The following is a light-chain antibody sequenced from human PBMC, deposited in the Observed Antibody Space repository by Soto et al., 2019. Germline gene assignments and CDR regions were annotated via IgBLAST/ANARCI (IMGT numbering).Light chain of an antibody. Sequence: QSVLTQPASVSGSPGQSITISCTGTISDFVVYNYVSWYQQHPGKAPKLMIYGVSNRPSGVSNRFSGSTSGSTASLTISGLQAEDEAEYYCCSYVGATTYVFGSGTKVTVL. V-gene: IGLV2-14*01. CDR2: GVS. CDR1: ISDFVVYNY. CDR3: CSYVGATTYV. J-gene: IGLJ1*01.